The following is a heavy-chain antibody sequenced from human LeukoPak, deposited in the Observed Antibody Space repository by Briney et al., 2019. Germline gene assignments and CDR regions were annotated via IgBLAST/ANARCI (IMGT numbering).Heavy chain of an antibody. CDR2: ISSSGSTM. D-gene: IGHD5-12*01. CDR1: GFIFSDYY. J-gene: IGHJ4*02. Sequence: GGSLRLSCAASGFIFSDYYMSWIRQAPGKGLEWVSYISSSGSTMYYTDSVKGRFTISRDNAKDSLYLQMNSLRAEDTAVYYCARDPGSGYEEHFDYWGQGTLVAVSS. V-gene: IGHV3-11*01. CDR3: ARDPGSGYEEHFDY.